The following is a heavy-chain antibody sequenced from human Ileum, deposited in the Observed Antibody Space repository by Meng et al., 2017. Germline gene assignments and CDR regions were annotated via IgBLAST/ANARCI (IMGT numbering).Heavy chain of an antibody. J-gene: IGHJ4*02. Sequence: QRQLQVSGPGLGEPSGTLSLTGTVSGGSISSSFYWSWVRQSPGKGLEWIGQIYLAGSPNYNPSLESRVTISVDKSKNQFSLRLTSVTAADTAIFYCVRHGGKYFDSWGQGTLVTVSS. CDR2: IYLAGSP. CDR3: VRHGGKYFDS. D-gene: IGHD2-15*01. V-gene: IGHV4-4*02. CDR1: GGSISSSFY.